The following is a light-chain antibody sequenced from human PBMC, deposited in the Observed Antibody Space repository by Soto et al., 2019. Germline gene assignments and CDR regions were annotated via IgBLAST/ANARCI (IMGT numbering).Light chain of an antibody. CDR3: QQYNSYSWT. J-gene: IGKJ1*01. V-gene: IGKV1-5*01. Sequence: DIQMTQSPSSLSSSVGDRFTITCRASQNINNYLSWYQQRPGKAPKLLIYDASSLESGVPSRFSGSGSGTEFTLTISSLQPDDFATYYCQQYNSYSWTFGQGTKVDI. CDR2: DAS. CDR1: QNINNY.